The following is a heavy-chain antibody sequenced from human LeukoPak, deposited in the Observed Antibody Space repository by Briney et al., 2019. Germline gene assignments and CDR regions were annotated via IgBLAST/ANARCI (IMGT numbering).Heavy chain of an antibody. CDR2: ISGSGGST. CDR1: GFTFSSYA. J-gene: IGHJ3*02. Sequence: PGGSLRLSCAASGFTFSSYALSWVRQAPGKGLEWVSAISGSGGSTFYADSVKGRFTISRDNAKNSLYLQMNSLRAEDTAVYYCARAERGYCSGGSCSYYDAFDIWGQGTVVTVSS. V-gene: IGHV3-23*01. CDR3: ARAERGYCSGGSCSYYDAFDI. D-gene: IGHD2-15*01.